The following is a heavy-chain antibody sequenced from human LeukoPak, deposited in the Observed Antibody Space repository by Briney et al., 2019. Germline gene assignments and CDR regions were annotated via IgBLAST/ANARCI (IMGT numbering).Heavy chain of an antibody. CDR3: ARESRDVETEGFDY. V-gene: IGHV4-59*01. J-gene: IGHJ4*02. CDR2: IYYSGST. CDR1: GGSISSYY. Sequence: SETLSLTCTASGGSISSYYWSWIRQPPGKGLEWIGYIYYSGSTKYNPSLKSRVTISVDTSKNQFSLKLSSVTAAGTAVYYCARESRDVETEGFDYWGQGTLVTVSS. D-gene: IGHD5-24*01.